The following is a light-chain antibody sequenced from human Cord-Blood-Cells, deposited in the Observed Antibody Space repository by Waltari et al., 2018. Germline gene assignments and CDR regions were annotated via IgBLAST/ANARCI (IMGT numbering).Light chain of an antibody. CDR3: QQYYSTLRT. Sequence: DIVMTQSPDSLAVSLGERATINCKSSQSVLYSSNNKNYLAWYQQKPGQPTKLLIYWASTRESGVPDRFSGSGSGTDFTLTISSLQAEDVAVYYCQQYYSTLRTFGQGTKVEIK. J-gene: IGKJ1*01. CDR2: WAS. V-gene: IGKV4-1*01. CDR1: QSVLYSSNNKNY.